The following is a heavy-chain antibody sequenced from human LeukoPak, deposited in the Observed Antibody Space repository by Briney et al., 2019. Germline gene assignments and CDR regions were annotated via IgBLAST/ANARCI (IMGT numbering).Heavy chain of an antibody. CDR1: GYIFTHYY. CDR3: ARGTRHTYTARRRGDSDGYYFDY. D-gene: IGHD3-22*01. Sequence: GASVKVSCKASGYIFTHYYMHWVRQAPGQGLEWMGIINPNGGSTTYAQKFQDRVTMTSDTSTTTVSMGVSSLRSDDTAVFYCARGTRHTYTARRRGDSDGYYFDYWGQGTLVTVSS. J-gene: IGHJ4*02. V-gene: IGHV1-46*01. CDR2: INPNGGST.